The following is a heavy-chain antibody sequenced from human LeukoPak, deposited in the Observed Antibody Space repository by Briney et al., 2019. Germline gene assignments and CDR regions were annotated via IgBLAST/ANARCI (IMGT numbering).Heavy chain of an antibody. J-gene: IGHJ4*02. CDR2: IYHSGST. D-gene: IGHD2-21*02. CDR1: GGSISGSNW. Sequence: SETLSLTCAVSGGSISGSNWWSWVRQPPGKGLEWIGEIYHSGSTNYNPSLKSRVTISVDKSKNQFSLKLSSVTAADTAVYYCARRYCGGDCYSRSRGHFDYWGQGTLVTVSS. V-gene: IGHV4-4*02. CDR3: ARRYCGGDCYSRSRGHFDY.